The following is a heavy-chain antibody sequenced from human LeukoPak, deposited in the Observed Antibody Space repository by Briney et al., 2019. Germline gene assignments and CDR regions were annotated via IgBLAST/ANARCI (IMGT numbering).Heavy chain of an antibody. Sequence: GGSLRLSCAASGFTFSSYSMNWVRQAPGMGLEWVSSISSSSSYIYYADSVKGRFTISRDNAKNSLYLQMNSLRAEDTAVYYCAMEGIAAAGKGDFDYWGQGTLVTVSS. CDR2: ISSSSSYI. J-gene: IGHJ4*02. CDR1: GFTFSSYS. D-gene: IGHD6-13*01. CDR3: AMEGIAAAGKGDFDY. V-gene: IGHV3-21*01.